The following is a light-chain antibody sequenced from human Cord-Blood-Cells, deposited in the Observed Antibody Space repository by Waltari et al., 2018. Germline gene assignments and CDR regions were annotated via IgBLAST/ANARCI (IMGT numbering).Light chain of an antibody. J-gene: IGLJ2*01. V-gene: IGLV2-14*01. CDR2: DVS. CDR3: SSYTSSSTVV. CDR1: SRDGGGYNY. Sequence: QSALPHPASASGSPGQSITISCTGTSRDGGGYNYVSWYQQHPGKAPKLMMYDVSHRPSGVSNRFSGSKSGNTASLTISGLQAEDEADYYCSSYTSSSTVVFGGGTKLTVL.